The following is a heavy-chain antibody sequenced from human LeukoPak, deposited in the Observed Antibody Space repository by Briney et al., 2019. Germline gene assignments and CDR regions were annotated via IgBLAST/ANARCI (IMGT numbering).Heavy chain of an antibody. V-gene: IGHV3-23*01. CDR1: GFTFSSYA. CDR2: ISGSGGST. Sequence: TGGSLRLSCAASGFTFSSYAMSWVRQAPGKGLEGLSAISGSGGSTYYADSVKGRFTISRDNSKNTLYLQMNSLRAEDTAVYYCAKDRYGSGSYYEPYNWFDPWGQGTLVTVSS. D-gene: IGHD3-10*01. J-gene: IGHJ5*02. CDR3: AKDRYGSGSYYEPYNWFDP.